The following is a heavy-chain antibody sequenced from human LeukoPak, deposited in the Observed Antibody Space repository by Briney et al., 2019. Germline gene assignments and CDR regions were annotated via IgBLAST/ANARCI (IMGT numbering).Heavy chain of an antibody. CDR1: GFRFGSHA. Sequence: PGRSLRLSCAASGFRFGSHAVHWVRQAPGKGLEWLAQIWYDGSNKYYVDSVKGRFTTSRDNSKNTVYLQMNSLRAEDTAVYFRARDGQQLAPYAMDVWGQGTTVTVSS. CDR3: ARDGQQLAPYAMDV. J-gene: IGHJ6*02. CDR2: IWYDGSNK. D-gene: IGHD6-13*01. V-gene: IGHV3-33*01.